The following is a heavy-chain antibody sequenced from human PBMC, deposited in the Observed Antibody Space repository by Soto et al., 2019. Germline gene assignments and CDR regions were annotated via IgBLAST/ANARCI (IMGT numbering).Heavy chain of an antibody. D-gene: IGHD3-10*01. CDR3: AREVNYWFDP. J-gene: IGHJ5*02. V-gene: IGHV4-30-2*01. Sequence: PSETLSLTCAVSGVSITRGCSSWTWIRQPPGKGLEWIGYFSHSGGTYYNPSLKSRVTISVDRSKNQFSLKLNAVTTADTAVYYCAREVNYWFDPWGQGTLVTVSS. CDR1: GVSITRGCSS. CDR2: FSHSGGT.